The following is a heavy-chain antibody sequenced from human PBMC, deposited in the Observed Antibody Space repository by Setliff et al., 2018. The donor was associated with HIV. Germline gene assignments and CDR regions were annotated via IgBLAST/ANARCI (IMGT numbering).Heavy chain of an antibody. CDR3: ARDAGPHYGSGPPLEY. Sequence: SETLSLTCTVSGGSISRYYWSWIRQPAGKGLEWIGRIYPSGNINYNPSLKSRLTMSIDTSKNQFSLKLSSMTATDTAVYYCARDAGPHYGSGPPLEYWGQGIQVTVSS. J-gene: IGHJ4*02. CDR2: IYPSGNI. CDR1: GGSISRYY. V-gene: IGHV4-4*07. D-gene: IGHD3-10*01.